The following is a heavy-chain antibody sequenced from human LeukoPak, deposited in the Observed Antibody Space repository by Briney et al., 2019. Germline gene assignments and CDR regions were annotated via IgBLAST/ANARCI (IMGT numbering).Heavy chain of an antibody. D-gene: IGHD4-11*01. J-gene: IGHJ2*01. V-gene: IGHV4-31*03. CDR2: IYDSGST. Sequence: PSQTLSLTCIVSGGSIRSGAYYWSWIRQHPGKGLEWIGYIYDSGSTNYNPSLKSRVTISVDTSKNQFSLKLSSVTAADTAVYYCARALTTVTNWYFDLWGRGTLVTVSS. CDR3: ARALTTVTNWYFDL. CDR1: GGSIRSGAYY.